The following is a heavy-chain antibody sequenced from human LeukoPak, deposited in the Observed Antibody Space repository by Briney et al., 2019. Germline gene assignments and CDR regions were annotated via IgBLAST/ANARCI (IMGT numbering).Heavy chain of an antibody. CDR3: ARGAYGSGSYYNF. Sequence: ASVKVSCKASGGTFSSYAISWVRQATGQGLEWMGWMNPNSGNTGYAQKFQGRVTMTRNTSISTAYMELSSLRSEDTAVYYCARGAYGSGSYYNFWGQGTLVTVSS. CDR1: GGTFSSYA. V-gene: IGHV1-8*02. D-gene: IGHD3-10*01. CDR2: MNPNSGNT. J-gene: IGHJ4*02.